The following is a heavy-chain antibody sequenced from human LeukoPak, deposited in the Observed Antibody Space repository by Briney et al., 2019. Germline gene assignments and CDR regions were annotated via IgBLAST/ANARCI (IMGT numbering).Heavy chain of an antibody. J-gene: IGHJ4*02. D-gene: IGHD2-15*01. CDR1: GGSISSYY. CDR2: IYYSGST. V-gene: IGHV4-59*01. CDR3: VREILYCSGGSCYRGPFDN. Sequence: PSETLSLTCIVSGGSISSYYWSWIRQPPRKGLEWIGYIYYSGSTNYNPSLKSRVTISVDTSKNQFSLKLSSVTAADTAVYYCVREILYCSGGSCYRGPFDNWGQGTLVTVSA.